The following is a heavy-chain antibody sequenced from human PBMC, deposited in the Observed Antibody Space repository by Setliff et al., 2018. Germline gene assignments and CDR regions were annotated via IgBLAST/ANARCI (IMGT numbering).Heavy chain of an antibody. V-gene: IGHV4-61*09. CDR2: IYTSWST. D-gene: IGHD3-3*01. J-gene: IGHJ6*03. Sequence: SETLSLTCTVSGDSISSRPFYWGWFRQPAGKELEWIGQIYTSWSTIYNPSLKSRVTLSVDTSKNQFSLKLSSVTAADTAVYYCARVSGFQYMDVWGKGTTVTVS. CDR3: ARVSGFQYMDV. CDR1: GDSISSRPFY.